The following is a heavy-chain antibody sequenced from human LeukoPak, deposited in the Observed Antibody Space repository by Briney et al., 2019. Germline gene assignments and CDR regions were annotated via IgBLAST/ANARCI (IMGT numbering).Heavy chain of an antibody. Sequence: TSETLSLTCTVSGGSISSSSYYWGWIRQPPGKGLEWIGSIYYSGSTYYNPSLKSRVTISVDTSKNQFSLKLSSVTAADTAVYYCAREPHAHYASDIWGQGTMVTVSS. D-gene: IGHD3-16*01. V-gene: IGHV4-39*07. CDR1: GGSISSSSYY. CDR3: AREPHAHYASDI. J-gene: IGHJ3*02. CDR2: IYYSGST.